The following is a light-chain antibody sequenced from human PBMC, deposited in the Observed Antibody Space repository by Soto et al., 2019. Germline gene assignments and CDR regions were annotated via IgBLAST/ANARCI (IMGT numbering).Light chain of an antibody. V-gene: IGKV1-5*01. CDR2: GAS. Sequence: DIQMTQSPSTLSASVGDRVTITCRASQSISSWLAWYQQKPGKAPTLLVYGASTLQSGVPSRFGGSGSGTEFTLTISSLQPDDFATYYYQQYDTYSPFTFGQGTKLEIK. J-gene: IGKJ2*01. CDR3: QQYDTYSPFT. CDR1: QSISSW.